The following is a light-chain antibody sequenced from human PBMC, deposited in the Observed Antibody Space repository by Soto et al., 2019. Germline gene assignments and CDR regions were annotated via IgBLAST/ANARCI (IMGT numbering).Light chain of an antibody. CDR1: QSISSD. CDR3: QQSYSTPPT. CDR2: AAS. V-gene: IGKV1-39*01. Sequence: DIQMTQSPSSLSASVGDRVTITCRASQSISSDLNWYQQRPGKAPKLLIYAASSLQSGVPSRFSGSGSGTDFTLTISSLQPEDFATYYCQQSYSTPPTFGQGTKVDIK. J-gene: IGKJ1*01.